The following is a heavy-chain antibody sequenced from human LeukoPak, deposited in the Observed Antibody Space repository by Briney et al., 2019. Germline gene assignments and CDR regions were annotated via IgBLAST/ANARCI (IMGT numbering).Heavy chain of an antibody. CDR2: INPNNGFS. V-gene: IGHV1-2*02. CDR1: GYAFTGSY. Sequence: ASVKVSCKAAGYAFTGSYIHWVRQAPGQGLEWMGWINPNNGFSAYAQNFQGRVTMTRDTPISTAYMDLSRLTSDDTAVYYCSRTSVAAHDKIGFVDYWGQGTLVTVSS. D-gene: IGHD3-22*01. J-gene: IGHJ4*02. CDR3: SRTSVAAHDKIGFVDY.